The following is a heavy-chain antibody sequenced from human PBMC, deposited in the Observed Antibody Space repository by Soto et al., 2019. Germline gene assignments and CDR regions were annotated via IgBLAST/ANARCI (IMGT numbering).Heavy chain of an antibody. Sequence: PGGSLRLSCAASGFTVSSNYMSWVRQAPGKGLEWVSVIYSGGSTYYADSVKGRFTISRHNSKNTLYLQMNSLRAEDTAVYYCARDLVNYDILTGADYYYMDVWGKGTTVTVSS. CDR1: GFTVSSNY. CDR3: ARDLVNYDILTGADYYYMDV. CDR2: IYSGGST. J-gene: IGHJ6*03. D-gene: IGHD3-9*01. V-gene: IGHV3-53*04.